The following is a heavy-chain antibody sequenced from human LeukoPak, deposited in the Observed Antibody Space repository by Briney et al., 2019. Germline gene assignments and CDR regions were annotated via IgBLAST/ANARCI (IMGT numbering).Heavy chain of an antibody. CDR1: GFTFSSYW. CDR2: ISSEGSSI. J-gene: IGHJ3*02. V-gene: IGHV3-74*01. D-gene: IGHD1-1*01. Sequence: GGSLRLSCAASGFTFSSYWMHWVRQAPGKGLVWVSRISSEGSSISYADSVKGRFTISRDNAKNTLYLQMNSLRAEDTAVYYCARENSWNDSAFDIWDQGTMVTVSS. CDR3: ARENSWNDSAFDI.